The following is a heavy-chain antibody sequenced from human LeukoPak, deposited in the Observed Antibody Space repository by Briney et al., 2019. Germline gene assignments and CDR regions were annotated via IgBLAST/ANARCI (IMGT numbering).Heavy chain of an antibody. D-gene: IGHD5-24*01. CDR1: GGSISSSY. V-gene: IGHV4-59*08. CDR2: FYYSGAT. J-gene: IGHJ4*02. CDR3: ARSNARDGYNFGY. Sequence: SETLSLTCTVSGGSISSSYWSCIRQPPGEGLEWIGYFYYSGATTYNPSLQSRVTISVDTSKTQLSLKMTSMTAADTAVYYCARSNARDGYNFGYWGQRVLVTVSS.